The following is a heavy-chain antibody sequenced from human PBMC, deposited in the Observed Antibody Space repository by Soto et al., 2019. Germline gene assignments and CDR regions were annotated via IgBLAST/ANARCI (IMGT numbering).Heavy chain of an antibody. D-gene: IGHD4-17*01. J-gene: IGHJ3*02. V-gene: IGHV4-39*01. CDR3: ARQEGADYGDYVWRAYAFDI. CDR2: IYYSGST. CDR1: GGSISSSSYY. Sequence: SETLSLTCTVSGGSISSSSYYWGRIRQPPGKGLEWIGSIYYSGSTYYNPSLKSRVTISVDTSKNQFSLKLSSVTAADTAVYYCARQEGADYGDYVWRAYAFDIWGQGTMVTVSS.